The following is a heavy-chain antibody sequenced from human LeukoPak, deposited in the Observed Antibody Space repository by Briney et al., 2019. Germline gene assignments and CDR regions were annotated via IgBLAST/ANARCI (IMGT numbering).Heavy chain of an antibody. CDR1: GFSFSSYG. CDR3: AKDGTGASSGWYIDY. Sequence: GGSLRLSCAASGFSFSSYGMHWVRQAPGKGLEWVAFIRYDGSNKYYADSVKGRFTISRDNSKNTLYLQMNSLRAEDTAVYYCAKDGTGASSGWYIDYWGQGTLVTVSS. V-gene: IGHV3-30*02. J-gene: IGHJ4*02. D-gene: IGHD6-19*01. CDR2: IRYDGSNK.